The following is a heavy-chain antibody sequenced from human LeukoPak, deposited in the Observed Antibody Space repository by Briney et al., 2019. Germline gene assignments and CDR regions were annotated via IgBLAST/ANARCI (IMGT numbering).Heavy chain of an antibody. V-gene: IGHV4-30-4*07. D-gene: IGHD6-19*01. CDR2: IYYSGST. CDR3: ARDVAVAGRGDY. J-gene: IGHJ4*02. Sequence: SETLSLTCAVSGGSISSGGYSWSWIRQPPGKGLEWIGYIYYSGSTYYNPSLRSRVTLSVATSTHPFSLKLSSVTAADTAVYSCARDVAVAGRGDYWGQGTLVTVSS. CDR1: GGSISSGGYS.